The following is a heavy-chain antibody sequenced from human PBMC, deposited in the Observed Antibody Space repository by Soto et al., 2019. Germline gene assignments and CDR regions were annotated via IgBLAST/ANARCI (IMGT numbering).Heavy chain of an antibody. J-gene: IGHJ4*02. Sequence: PSETLSLTCAVSGGSISSSNWWSWVRQPPGKGLEWIGEIYHSGSTNYNPSLKSRVTISVDKSKNQFSLKLSSVTAADTAVYYCVKGYDLQRHSYAYWSQGTLVLGSA. V-gene: IGHV4-4*02. CDR3: VKGYDLQRHSYAY. D-gene: IGHD2-2*01. CDR2: IYHSGST. CDR1: GGSISSSNW.